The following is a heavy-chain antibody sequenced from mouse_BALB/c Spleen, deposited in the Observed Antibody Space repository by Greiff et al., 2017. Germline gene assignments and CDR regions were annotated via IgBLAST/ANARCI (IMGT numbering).Heavy chain of an antibody. J-gene: IGHJ3*01. D-gene: IGHD1-1*01. CDR1: GFNIKDTY. CDR3: ASAYYGSPRLAY. Sequence: EVQLQQSGAELVKPGASVKLSCTASGFNIKDTYMHWVKQRPEQGLEWIGRIDPANGNTKYDPKFQGKATITADTSSNTAYLQLSSLTSEDTAVYYCASAYYGSPRLAYWGQGTLVTVSA. CDR2: IDPANGNT. V-gene: IGHV14-3*02.